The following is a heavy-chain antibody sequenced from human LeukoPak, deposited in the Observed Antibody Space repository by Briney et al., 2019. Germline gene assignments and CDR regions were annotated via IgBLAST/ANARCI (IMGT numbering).Heavy chain of an antibody. J-gene: IGHJ4*02. CDR3: AKDKVTMVRGPGRPYFDY. CDR1: GFIFSSYA. Sequence: GGSLRLSCAASGFIFSSYAMSWVRQAPGKGLEWVSTISGSGGSTYYADSVKGRFTISRDNSKNTLYLQMNSLRAEDTAVYYCAKDKVTMVRGPGRPYFDYWGQGTLVTVSS. V-gene: IGHV3-23*01. CDR2: ISGSGGST. D-gene: IGHD3-10*01.